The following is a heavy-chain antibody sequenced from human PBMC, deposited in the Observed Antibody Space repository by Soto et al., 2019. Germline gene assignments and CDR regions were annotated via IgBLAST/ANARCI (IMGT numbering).Heavy chain of an antibody. Sequence: HPGGSLRLSCVASGFTFSGYGMHWVRQAPGKGLEWAAVMSNDGSNKYYADSVKGRFTISRDNSKNMLYLQMNSLRTEDTAVYYCAKGSSSVYCYYYGIDVWGQGTTVTVS. CDR2: MSNDGSNK. D-gene: IGHD6-6*01. CDR1: GFTFSGYG. CDR3: AKGSSSVYCYYYGIDV. V-gene: IGHV3-30*18. J-gene: IGHJ6*02.